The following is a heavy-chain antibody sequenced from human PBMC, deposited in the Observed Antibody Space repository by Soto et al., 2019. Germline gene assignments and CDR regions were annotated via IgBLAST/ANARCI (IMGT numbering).Heavy chain of an antibody. J-gene: IGHJ4*02. D-gene: IGHD3-3*01. CDR2: INPIFDTI. CDR1: GATFSSFA. CDR3: ASPLKWSGCYFAFDY. Sequence: QVQLLQSGAEVKKPGSSVKVSCKASGATFSSFAFSWVRQAPGQGLEWMGVINPIFDTISYAEKFQGRVTITAGESTRTAYMELNRLTSEDTAVYYCASPLKWSGCYFAFDYWGQGTLVIGSA. V-gene: IGHV1-69*01.